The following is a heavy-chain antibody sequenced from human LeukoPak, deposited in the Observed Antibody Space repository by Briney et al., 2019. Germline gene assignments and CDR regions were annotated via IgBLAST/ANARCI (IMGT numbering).Heavy chain of an antibody. CDR3: ARAEEAVVPAATH. Sequence: SQTLSLTCTVSGRSISSGDYYWSWIRQPPGKGLEWIGYIYYSGSTYYNPSLKSRVTISVDTSKNQFSLKLSSVTAADTAVYYCARAEEAVVPAATHWGQGTLVTVSS. CDR2: IYYSGST. J-gene: IGHJ4*02. D-gene: IGHD2-2*01. CDR1: GRSISSGDYY. V-gene: IGHV4-30-4*01.